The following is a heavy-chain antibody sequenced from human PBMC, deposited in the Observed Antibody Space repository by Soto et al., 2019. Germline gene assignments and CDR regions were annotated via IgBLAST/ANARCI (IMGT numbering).Heavy chain of an antibody. J-gene: IGHJ4*02. D-gene: IGHD4-17*01. V-gene: IGHV4-30-2*01. CDR1: GGSISSGGYS. CDR3: ASATVTAKFFDF. CDR2: IYHSGST. Sequence: QLQLQESGSGLVKPSQTLSLTCAVSGGSISSGGYSWSWIRQPPGKGLEWIGYIYHSGSTSYNPSLKSRVTISVDRSKNQFSLKLTSVTAADTAVYYCASATVTAKFFDFWGQGTLVTVSS.